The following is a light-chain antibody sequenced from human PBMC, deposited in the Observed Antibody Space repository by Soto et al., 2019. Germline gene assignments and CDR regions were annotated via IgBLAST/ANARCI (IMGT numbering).Light chain of an antibody. V-gene: IGKV3-15*01. CDR1: QSVSSN. CDR3: QQYNNWPPT. Sequence: EIVMTQSPATLSVSQGDRATLSCRASQSVSSNLVWYQQKRGQAPRLLIYGASTRATGIPARFSVSGSGTEFTLTISSLQSEDFAVYYCQQYNNWPPTFGQGTKLEIK. J-gene: IGKJ2*01. CDR2: GAS.